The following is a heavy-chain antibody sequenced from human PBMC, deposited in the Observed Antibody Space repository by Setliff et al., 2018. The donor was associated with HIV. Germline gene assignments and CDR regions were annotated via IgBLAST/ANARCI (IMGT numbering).Heavy chain of an antibody. Sequence: ASVKVSCKASGYTFTSYGISWVRQAPGQGLEWMGWISAYNGNTNYAQKLQGRVTMTTDTSTSTAYMELRSLRSDDTAVYYCARFLDHDYGDYRTYYFDFWGQGTLVTVSS. J-gene: IGHJ4*02. V-gene: IGHV1-18*01. CDR3: ARFLDHDYGDYRTYYFDF. D-gene: IGHD4-17*01. CDR1: GYTFTSYG. CDR2: ISAYNGNT.